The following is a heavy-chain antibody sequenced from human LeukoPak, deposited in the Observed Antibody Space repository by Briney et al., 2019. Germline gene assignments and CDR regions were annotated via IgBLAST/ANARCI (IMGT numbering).Heavy chain of an antibody. D-gene: IGHD2-15*01. J-gene: IGHJ4*02. V-gene: IGHV1-69*05. CDR3: GRKAGDCGGGSCYSIDY. Sequence: ASVKVSCKASGGTFSSYAISWVRQAPGQGLEWMGGIIPIFGTANYAQKFQGRVTITTDESTSTAYMEVSSLRSEDTAVYYCGRKAGDCGGGSCYSIDYWGQGTLVTVSS. CDR1: GGTFSSYA. CDR2: IIPIFGTA.